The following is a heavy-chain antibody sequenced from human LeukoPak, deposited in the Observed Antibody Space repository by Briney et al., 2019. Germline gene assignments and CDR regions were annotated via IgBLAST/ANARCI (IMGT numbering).Heavy chain of an antibody. V-gene: IGHV3-23*01. CDR1: GFTFSNAW. CDR2: ISGSGGST. D-gene: IGHD1-14*01. Sequence: GGSLRLSCAASGFTFSNAWMSWVRQAPGKGLEWVSAISGSGGSTYYADSVKGRFTISRDNSRNTLYLQMNSLRAEDTAVYYCAAPQSPNHRAFDIWGQGTMVTVSS. J-gene: IGHJ3*02. CDR3: AAPQSPNHRAFDI.